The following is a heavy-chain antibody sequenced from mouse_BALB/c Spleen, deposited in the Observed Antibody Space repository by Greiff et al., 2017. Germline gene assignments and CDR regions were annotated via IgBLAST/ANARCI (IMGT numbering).Heavy chain of an antibody. V-gene: IGHV14-4*02. Sequence: VQLKESGAELVRSGASVKLSCTASGFNIKDYYTHWVKQRPEQGLEWIGWIDPENGDTEYAPKFQGKATMTADTSSNTAYLQLSSLTSEDTAVYYCTHYYGPFAYWGQGTLVTVSA. CDR1: GFNIKDYY. CDR3: THYYGPFAY. CDR2: IDPENGDT. J-gene: IGHJ3*01. D-gene: IGHD1-2*01.